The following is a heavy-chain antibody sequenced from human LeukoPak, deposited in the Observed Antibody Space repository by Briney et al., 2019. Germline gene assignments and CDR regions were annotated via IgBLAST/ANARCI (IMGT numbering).Heavy chain of an antibody. Sequence: AGGSLRLSCAASGFTFDDYTMHWVRQAPGKGLEWVSLISWDGGSTYYADSVKGRFTISRDNSEKSLYLQMNSLRTEDTALYYCAGSPGDSDYDWGAFDSWGQGTLVTVSS. D-gene: IGHD5-12*01. J-gene: IGHJ4*02. CDR3: AGSPGDSDYDWGAFDS. V-gene: IGHV3-43*01. CDR1: GFTFDDYT. CDR2: ISWDGGST.